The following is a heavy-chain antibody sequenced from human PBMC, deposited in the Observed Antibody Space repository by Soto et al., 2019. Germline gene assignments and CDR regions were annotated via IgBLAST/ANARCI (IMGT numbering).Heavy chain of an antibody. V-gene: IGHV3-21*01. CDR3: IAAAGTGVGYFDY. CDR2: ISSSSSYI. CDR1: GFTFSSYS. J-gene: IGHJ4*02. Sequence: PGGSLRLSCAASGFTFSSYSMNWVRQAPGKGLEWVSSISSSSSYIYYADSVKGRFTISRDNAKNSLYLQMNSLRAEDTAVYYCIAAAGTGVGYFDYWGQGTLVTVSS. D-gene: IGHD6-13*01.